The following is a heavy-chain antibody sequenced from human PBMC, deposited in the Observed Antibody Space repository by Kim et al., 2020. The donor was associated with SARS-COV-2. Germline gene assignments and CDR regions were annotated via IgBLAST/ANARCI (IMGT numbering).Heavy chain of an antibody. J-gene: IGHJ6*02. Sequence: GGSLRLSCAASGFTFSSYAMHWVRQAPGKGLEWVAVISYDGSNKYYADSVKGRFTISRDNSKNTLYLQMNSLRAEDTAVYYCARDKGMSVGYSGSYLDVWGQGTTVTVSS. CDR1: GFTFSSYA. CDR3: ARDKGMSVGYSGSYLDV. D-gene: IGHD1-26*01. V-gene: IGHV3-30-3*01. CDR2: ISYDGSNK.